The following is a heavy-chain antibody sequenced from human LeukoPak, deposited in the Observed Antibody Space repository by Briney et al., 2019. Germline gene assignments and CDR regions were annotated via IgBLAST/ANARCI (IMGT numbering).Heavy chain of an antibody. CDR1: GFTFSSYS. J-gene: IGHJ4*02. V-gene: IGHV3-21*01. CDR3: ARGLTRVAGTADYFDY. Sequence: GGSLRLSCAASGFTFSSYSMNWVRQAPGKGLEWVSSISSSSSYIYYADSVKGRFTISRDNAKNSLYLQMNSLRAEDTAVYYCARGLTRVAGTADYFDYWGQGTLVTVSS. CDR2: ISSSSSYI. D-gene: IGHD6-19*01.